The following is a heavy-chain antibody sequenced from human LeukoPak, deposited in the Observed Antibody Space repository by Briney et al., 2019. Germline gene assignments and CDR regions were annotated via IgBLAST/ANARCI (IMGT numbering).Heavy chain of an antibody. V-gene: IGHV3-21*06. CDR3: VRSGPRLDNRFDP. D-gene: IGHD3-10*01. CDR2: ISSRSPYT. Sequence: GGSLRLSCSASGFTFSSYSMIWVRQAPGKGLEWVSSISSRSPYTSYADSVKGRFTISRDNAKSSLYLQMNSLTAEDTAVYYCVRSGPRLDNRFDPWGQGTLVIVSS. CDR1: GFTFSSYS. J-gene: IGHJ5*02.